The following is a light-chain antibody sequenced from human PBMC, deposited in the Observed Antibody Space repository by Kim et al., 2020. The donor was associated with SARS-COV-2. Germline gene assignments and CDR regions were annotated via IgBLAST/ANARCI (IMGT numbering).Light chain of an antibody. CDR3: QQYGSPPLT. Sequence: SPGERATLSCRASQSVSSSYLAWYQQKPGQAPRLLISGASSRATGIPERFSGSGSGTDFTLTISRLEPEDFAVYYCQQYGSPPLTFGGGTKVDIK. CDR1: QSVSSSY. J-gene: IGKJ4*01. CDR2: GAS. V-gene: IGKV3-20*01.